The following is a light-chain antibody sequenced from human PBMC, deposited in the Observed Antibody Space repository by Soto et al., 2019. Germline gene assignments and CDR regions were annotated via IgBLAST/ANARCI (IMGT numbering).Light chain of an antibody. CDR1: SSDVGGYNY. V-gene: IGLV2-11*01. CDR3: CSYAAGSTLI. CDR2: DVS. Sequence: QSVLTQPRSVSGSPGQSVTISCTGTSSDVGGYNYVSWYQQHPGKVPKLIISDVSQRPSGVPDRFSGSKSDNTASLTISGLQAEDEADYYCCSYAAGSTLIFGGGTKLTVL. J-gene: IGLJ2*01.